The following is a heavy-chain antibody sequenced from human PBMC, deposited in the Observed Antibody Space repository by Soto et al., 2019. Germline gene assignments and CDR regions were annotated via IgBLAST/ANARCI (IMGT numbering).Heavy chain of an antibody. V-gene: IGHV3-9*01. CDR1: GFTFDDYA. J-gene: IGHJ6*02. D-gene: IGHD5-12*01. Sequence: LRLSCATSGFTFDDYAMHWVRQIPGKGLEWVSGINWNSETVGYADSVKGRFTISRDSAKNSLYLQMTTLRPEDTALYFCARDQDLGGYDLRPMYGLDVWGQGTTVTVSS. CDR3: ARDQDLGGYDLRPMYGLDV. CDR2: INWNSETV.